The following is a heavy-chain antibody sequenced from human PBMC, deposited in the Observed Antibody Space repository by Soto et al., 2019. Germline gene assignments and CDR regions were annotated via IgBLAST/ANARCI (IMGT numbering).Heavy chain of an antibody. J-gene: IGHJ6*02. CDR2: ISAYNGNT. CDR3: ARAAAGDYYYYYGMDV. Sequence: QVQLVQSGAEVKKPGASVKVSCKASGYTFTSYGISWVRQAPGQGLEWMGWISAYNGNTNYAQKLQGRVTMTTDTSTSTAYMELRSLGSDDTAVYYCARAAAGDYYYYYGMDVWGQGTTVTVSS. CDR1: GYTFTSYG. V-gene: IGHV1-18*01. D-gene: IGHD3-10*01.